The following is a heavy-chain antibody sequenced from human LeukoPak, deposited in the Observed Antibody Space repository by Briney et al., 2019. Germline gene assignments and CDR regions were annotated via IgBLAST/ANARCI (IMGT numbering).Heavy chain of an antibody. CDR1: GFIFTKYA. D-gene: IGHD4/OR15-4a*01. CDR3: AKSRGPNVPGAFDI. CDR2: ISISGSRT. V-gene: IGHV3-23*01. Sequence: GGSLRLSCAASGFIFTKYAMSWVRQAPGPGLEWVSGISISGSRTYYAASVKGRFTSVRDNSRNTLYLQMNSLRAEDTAVYYWAKSRGPNVPGAFDIWGEGTMVTVSS. J-gene: IGHJ3*02.